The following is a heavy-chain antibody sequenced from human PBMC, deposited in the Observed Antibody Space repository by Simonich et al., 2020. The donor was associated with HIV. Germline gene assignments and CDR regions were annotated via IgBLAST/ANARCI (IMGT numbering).Heavy chain of an antibody. CDR2: ISYDGSNK. CDR1: GFTFSSYA. CDR3: ASVGDQIDY. J-gene: IGHJ4*02. Sequence: QVQLVESGGGVVQPGRSLRLSCAASGFTFSSYAMHWVRQAPGKGLEWVAVISYDGSNKYYADSVKGRFTISRDNSKNTLYLQMNSLRAEDTAVYYCASVGDQIDYWGQGTLVTVSS. V-gene: IGHV3-30*07.